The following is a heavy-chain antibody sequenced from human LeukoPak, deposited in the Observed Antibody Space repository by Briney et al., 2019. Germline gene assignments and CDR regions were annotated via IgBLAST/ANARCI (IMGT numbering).Heavy chain of an antibody. V-gene: IGHV1-2*02. CDR1: GYTFTGYY. CDR3: ARVSRYSSSWSYYYGMDV. D-gene: IGHD6-13*01. Sequence: ASVKVSCKASGYTFTGYYMHWVRQAPGQGLEWMGWTNPNSGGTNYAQKFQGRVTMTRDTSISTAYMELSRLRSDDTAVYYCARVSRYSSSWSYYYGMDVWGQGTTVTVSS. CDR2: TNPNSGGT. J-gene: IGHJ6*02.